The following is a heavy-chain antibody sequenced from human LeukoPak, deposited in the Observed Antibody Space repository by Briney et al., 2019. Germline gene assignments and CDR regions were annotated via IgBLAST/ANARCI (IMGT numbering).Heavy chain of an antibody. CDR1: GFTPSSYE. D-gene: IGHD6-6*01. CDR3: ASPPMSSSGYYSEY. Sequence: GRSPRLSCAASGFTPSSYEMNWVRQAPGKGLEWVSCIRSSGDTIYYADSVRGRFTISRDNAKNSLYLQMNSLRAEDTAVYYCASPPMSSSGYYSEYWGQGTLVTVSS. V-gene: IGHV3-48*03. J-gene: IGHJ4*02. CDR2: IRSSGDTI.